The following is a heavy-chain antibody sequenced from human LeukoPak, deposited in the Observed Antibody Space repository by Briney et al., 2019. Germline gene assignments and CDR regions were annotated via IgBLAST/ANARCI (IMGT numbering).Heavy chain of an antibody. CDR2: IYYSGST. D-gene: IGHD4-11*01. J-gene: IGHJ6*02. CDR3: ARGRTTVLYYYGMDV. Sequence: PSETLSLTCAVSGGSISTYYWSWIRQPPGKGLEWIGYIYYSGSTNYNPSLKSRVTISVDTSKNQFSLKLSSVTAADTAVYYCARGRTTVLYYYGMDVWGQGTTVTVSS. CDR1: GGSISTYY. V-gene: IGHV4-59*08.